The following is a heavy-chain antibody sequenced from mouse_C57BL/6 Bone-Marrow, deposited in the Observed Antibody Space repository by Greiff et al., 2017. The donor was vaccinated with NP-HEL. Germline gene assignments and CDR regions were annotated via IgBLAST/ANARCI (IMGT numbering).Heavy chain of an antibody. Sequence: QVHVKQSGPELVKPGASVKLSCKASGYTFTSYDINWVKQRPGQGLEWIGWIYPRDGSTKYNEKFKGKATLTVDTSSSTAYMELHSLTSEDSAVYFCARRPTIVTRYYAMDYWGQGTSVTVSS. CDR3: ARRPTIVTRYYAMDY. V-gene: IGHV1-85*01. CDR1: GYTFTSYD. CDR2: IYPRDGST. J-gene: IGHJ4*01. D-gene: IGHD2-5*01.